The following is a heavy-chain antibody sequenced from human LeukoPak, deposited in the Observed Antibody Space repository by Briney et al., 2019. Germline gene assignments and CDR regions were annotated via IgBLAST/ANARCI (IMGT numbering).Heavy chain of an antibody. Sequence: PSETLSLTCTVSGGSISSYYWSWIRQPPGKGLEWIGYIYHCGSTYYNPSLKSRVTISVDRSKNQFSLKLSSVTAADTAVYYCARGTYSSAHDAFDIWGQGTMVTVSS. CDR3: ARGTYSSAHDAFDI. D-gene: IGHD3-22*01. CDR1: GGSISSYY. J-gene: IGHJ3*02. CDR2: IYHCGST. V-gene: IGHV4-59*12.